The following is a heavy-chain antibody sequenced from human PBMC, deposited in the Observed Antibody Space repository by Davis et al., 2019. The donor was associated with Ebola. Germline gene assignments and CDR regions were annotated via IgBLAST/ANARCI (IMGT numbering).Heavy chain of an antibody. CDR1: GYTFTGYY. D-gene: IGHD4-11*01. V-gene: IGHV1-2*02. J-gene: IGHJ4*02. CDR3: ARGPFYSTYYFDY. CDR2: INPNSGGT. Sequence: ASVKVSCKASGYTFTGYYMHWVRQAPGQGLEWMGWINPNSGGTNYAQKFQGRVTMTRDTSISTAYMELSRLRADDTAVYYCARGPFYSTYYFDYWGQGTLVTVSS.